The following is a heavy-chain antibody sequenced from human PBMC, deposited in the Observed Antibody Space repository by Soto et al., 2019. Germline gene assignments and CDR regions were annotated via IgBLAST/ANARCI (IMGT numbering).Heavy chain of an antibody. CDR2: INSDGSNT. V-gene: IGHV3-74*01. Sequence: SLRLSCAASEFTFSTYWMHWVRQAPGKGLVWVSHINSDGSNTNYADSVKGRFTLSRDNSKNTLYLQMNSLRAEDTAVYYCAKPGAAGFDYWGQGTLVTVSS. CDR3: AKPGAAGFDY. J-gene: IGHJ4*02. CDR1: EFTFSTYW.